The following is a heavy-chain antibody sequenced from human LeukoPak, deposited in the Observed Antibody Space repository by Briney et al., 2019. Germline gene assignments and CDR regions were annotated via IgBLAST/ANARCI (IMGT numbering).Heavy chain of an antibody. D-gene: IGHD1-26*01. V-gene: IGHV3-7*04. Sequence: GGSLRLSCAASGFTFSSYWMSWVRQAPGKGLEWVANIKEDGSEKFFVDSVKGRFTISRDNAKSSLYLQMNSLRAEDTAVYYCARQWGRSFDYWGQGTLVTVSS. J-gene: IGHJ4*02. CDR1: GFTFSSYW. CDR3: ARQWGRSFDY. CDR2: IKEDGSEK.